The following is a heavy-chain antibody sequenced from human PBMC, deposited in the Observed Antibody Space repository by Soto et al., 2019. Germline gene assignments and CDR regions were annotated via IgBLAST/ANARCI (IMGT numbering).Heavy chain of an antibody. Sequence: SETLSLTCAVYGGSFSGYYWSWIRQPPGKGLEWIGEINHSGSTNYNPSLKSRVTISVDTSKNQFSLKLSSVTAADTAVYYCARAVRLGAPPGNKPPYYFDYWGQGTLVTVSS. CDR2: INHSGST. J-gene: IGHJ4*02. D-gene: IGHD3-10*01. CDR1: GGSFSGYY. V-gene: IGHV4-34*01. CDR3: ARAVRLGAPPGNKPPYYFDY.